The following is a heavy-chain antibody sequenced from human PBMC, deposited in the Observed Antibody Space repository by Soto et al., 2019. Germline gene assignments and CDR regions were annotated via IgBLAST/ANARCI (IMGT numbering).Heavy chain of an antibody. D-gene: IGHD3-3*01. CDR1: GGSLSNYY. Sequence: SETLSLTGAVYGGSLSNYYWSWIRQPPGRGLEWIGKINQSGSTKYNPSLKSRVTISVDTSKNQFSLKLSSVTAADTAVYYCARDFFGVVIIPYYYYGMDVWGQGTTVTVSS. V-gene: IGHV4-34*01. CDR3: ARDFFGVVIIPYYYYGMDV. J-gene: IGHJ6*02. CDR2: INQSGST.